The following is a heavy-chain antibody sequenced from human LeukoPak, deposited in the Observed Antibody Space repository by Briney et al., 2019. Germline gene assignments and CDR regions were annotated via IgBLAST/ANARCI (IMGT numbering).Heavy chain of an antibody. Sequence: GGSLRLSCAASGFTFSSYAMHWVRQAPGKGLEWVAVISYDGSNKYYADSVKGRFTISRDNSKNTLYLQMNSLRAEDTAVYYCARDELWFGELASFDYWGQGTLVTVSS. CDR2: ISYDGSNK. V-gene: IGHV3-30*04. CDR1: GFTFSSYA. D-gene: IGHD3-10*01. CDR3: ARDELWFGELASFDY. J-gene: IGHJ4*02.